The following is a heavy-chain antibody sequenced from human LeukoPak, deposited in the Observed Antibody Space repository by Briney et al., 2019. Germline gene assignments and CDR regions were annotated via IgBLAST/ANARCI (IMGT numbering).Heavy chain of an antibody. J-gene: IGHJ3*02. CDR1: GFTLSTYW. D-gene: IGHD2-2*01. Sequence: GGSLRLSCAASGFTLSTYWMTWVRQAPGKGLEWVAKIKQDGSEKYYVDSVKGRFAISRDNAKNSLYLQMNSLRAEDTAVYYCARSSAREYCFSTSCYLIGAFDIWGQGTMVTVSS. CDR3: ARSSAREYCFSTSCYLIGAFDI. V-gene: IGHV3-7*01. CDR2: IKQDGSEK.